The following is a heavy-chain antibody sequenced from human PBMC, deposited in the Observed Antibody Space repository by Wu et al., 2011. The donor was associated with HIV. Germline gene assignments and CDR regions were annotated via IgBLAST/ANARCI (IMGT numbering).Heavy chain of an antibody. J-gene: IGHJ4*02. CDR1: GGTLSSYA. V-gene: IGHV1-69*01. Sequence: QVQLVQSGAEVKKPGSSVKVSCKASGGTLSSYAISWVRQAPGQGLEWMGGIVPVLGGSNYARKFQGRVTITADESTSTAYMELSSLRSEDTAIYYCARDLGGDEDYWGQGTLVTVSS. CDR3: ARDLGGDEDY. D-gene: IGHD2-21*01. CDR2: IVPVLGGS.